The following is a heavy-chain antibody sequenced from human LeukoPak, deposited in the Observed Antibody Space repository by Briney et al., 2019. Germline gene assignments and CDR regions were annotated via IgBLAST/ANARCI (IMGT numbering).Heavy chain of an antibody. CDR2: IYYSGST. V-gene: IGHV4-59*01. D-gene: IGHD5-24*01. Sequence: SETLSLTCTVSGGSISNYYWSWIRQPPGKGLEWIGYIYYSGSTNYNPSLKSRVTISVDTSKNQCSLKLNSVTAADTAMYYCASGRDGYNKYWGQGTLVTVSS. CDR3: ASGRDGYNKY. CDR1: GGSISNYY. J-gene: IGHJ4*02.